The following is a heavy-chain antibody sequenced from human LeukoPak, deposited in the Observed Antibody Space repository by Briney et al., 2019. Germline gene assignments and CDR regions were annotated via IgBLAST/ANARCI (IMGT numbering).Heavy chain of an antibody. CDR2: IFYSGST. Sequence: NPSETLSLTCTVSGASISSYYWSWIRQPPLKGLEWIGYIFYSGSTSYEPSLRSRVAMSVDTSNNQLSLRLSSVIAADTAVYYCARHNGAYGGAFDIWGQGTMVTVSS. J-gene: IGHJ3*02. CDR3: ARHNGAYGGAFDI. V-gene: IGHV4-59*08. CDR1: GASISSYY. D-gene: IGHD4/OR15-4a*01.